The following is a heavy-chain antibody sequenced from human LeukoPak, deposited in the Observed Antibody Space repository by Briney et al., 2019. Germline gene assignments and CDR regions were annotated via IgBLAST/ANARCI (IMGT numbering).Heavy chain of an antibody. D-gene: IGHD3-10*01. Sequence: PGGSLRLSCAASGFTFSNAWMSWVRQAPGKGLEWVSAIGGSGGSTYYADSVKGRSTISRDNSKNTLYLQMNSLRAEDTAVYYCAKAQAYGSGVVGEFDYWGQGTLVTVSS. CDR3: AKAQAYGSGVVGEFDY. V-gene: IGHV3-23*01. J-gene: IGHJ4*02. CDR1: GFTFSNAW. CDR2: IGGSGGST.